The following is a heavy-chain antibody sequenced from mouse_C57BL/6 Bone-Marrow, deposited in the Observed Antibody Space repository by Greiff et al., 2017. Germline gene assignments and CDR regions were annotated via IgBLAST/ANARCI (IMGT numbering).Heavy chain of an antibody. V-gene: IGHV14-2*01. D-gene: IGHD3-1*01. J-gene: IGHJ4*01. CDR3: ARGDGTTGLAMDY. CDR1: GFNIKDYY. CDR2: IDPEDGET. Sequence: EVQLVESGAELVKPGASVKLSCTASGFNIKDYYMHWVKQRTEQGLEWIGRIDPEDGETTYAPKFQGKATLTADTSSNTAYLQLSSLTSEDTAVYYCARGDGTTGLAMDYWGQGTSVTVSS.